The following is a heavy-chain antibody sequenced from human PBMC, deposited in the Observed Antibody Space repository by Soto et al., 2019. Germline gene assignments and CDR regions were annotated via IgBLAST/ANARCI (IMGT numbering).Heavy chain of an antibody. D-gene: IGHD5-12*01. CDR1: GFTFDIFA. CDR2: ITVHGGT. V-gene: IGHV3-23*01. J-gene: IGHJ4*02. CDR3: TRSRGYSGYDPLD. Sequence: EVQLLESGGGVVQPGGSLRLSCAASGFTFDIFALNWVRQAAGKGLEWVSSITVHGGTYYADSVKGRFTVSRDNSKSTLSLQMTSLSAEDTAVYYCTRSRGYSGYDPLDWVQGTLVTVSS.